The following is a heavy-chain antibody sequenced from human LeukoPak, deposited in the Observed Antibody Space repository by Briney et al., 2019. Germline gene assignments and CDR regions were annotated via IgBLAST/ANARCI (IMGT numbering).Heavy chain of an antibody. Sequence: SVKVSCKASGGTFSSYAISWVRQAPGQGLEWMGGIIPIFGTANYAQKFQGRVTITTDESTGTGYMELSSLRSEDTAVYYCARSTTYYYDSSGYYRPEEWFDPWGQGTLVTVSS. V-gene: IGHV1-69*05. D-gene: IGHD3-22*01. CDR2: IIPIFGTA. J-gene: IGHJ5*02. CDR3: ARSTTYYYDSSGYYRPEEWFDP. CDR1: GGTFSSYA.